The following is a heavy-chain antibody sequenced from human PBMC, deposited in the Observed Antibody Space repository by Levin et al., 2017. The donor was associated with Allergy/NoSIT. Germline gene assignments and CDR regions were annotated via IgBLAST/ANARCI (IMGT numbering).Heavy chain of an antibody. D-gene: IGHD2-15*01. CDR3: ARGGSSWYGGAFDI. CDR1: KFTFSSYV. Sequence: GGSLRLSCAASKFTFSSYVMHWVRQAPGKGLEWVAVISYDGSNKYYADSVKGRFTISRDNSKNTLYLQMNSLRAEDTAVYYCARGGSSWYGGAFDIWGQGTMVTVSS. CDR2: ISYDGSNK. V-gene: IGHV3-30-3*01. J-gene: IGHJ3*02.